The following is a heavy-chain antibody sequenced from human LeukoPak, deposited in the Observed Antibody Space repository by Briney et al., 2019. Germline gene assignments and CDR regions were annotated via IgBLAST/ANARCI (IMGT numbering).Heavy chain of an antibody. CDR3: ARETYYYDSSGYYHGGDFDY. D-gene: IGHD3-22*01. Sequence: GGSLRLSCAASGFTFSSYWMSWVRQAPGKGLEWVANIKQDGSEKYYVDSVKGRFTISRDNAKNSLYLQMNSLRAEDSAVYYCARETYYYDSSGYYHGGDFDYWGQGTLVTVSS. V-gene: IGHV3-7*01. CDR2: IKQDGSEK. J-gene: IGHJ4*02. CDR1: GFTFSSYW.